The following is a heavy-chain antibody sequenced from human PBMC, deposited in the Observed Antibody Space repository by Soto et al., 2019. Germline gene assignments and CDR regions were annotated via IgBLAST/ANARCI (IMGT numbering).Heavy chain of an antibody. J-gene: IGHJ4*02. CDR3: ARHRYYYGSAIYHDFDY. Sequence: PSETLSLTCSVSGGSISSNNYNWGWIRQPPGKGLEWIGSVYYSGSTHYNPSLKSRVTISVDRSNNQFSLRLTSVTAADTAIYNCARHRYYYGSAIYHDFDYWGQGNLVTAPQ. D-gene: IGHD3-10*01. CDR1: GGSISSNNYN. CDR2: VYYSGST. V-gene: IGHV4-39*01.